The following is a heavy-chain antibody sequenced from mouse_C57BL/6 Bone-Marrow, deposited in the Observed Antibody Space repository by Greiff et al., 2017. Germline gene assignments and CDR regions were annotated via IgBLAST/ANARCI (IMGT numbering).Heavy chain of an antibody. CDR3: AREVRRGYFDV. CDR2: LSDGGSYN. V-gene: IGHV5-4*01. J-gene: IGHJ1*03. CDR1: GFTFSSYA. Sequence: EVQGVESGGRLVKPGGSLKLSCAASGFTFSSYAMSWVRQTPDTRLESVATLSDGGSYNYYPDNVKGRFTISRDNAKNNLYLLMSHLKSEETAMYSCAREVRRGYFDVWGTGTTVTDSS.